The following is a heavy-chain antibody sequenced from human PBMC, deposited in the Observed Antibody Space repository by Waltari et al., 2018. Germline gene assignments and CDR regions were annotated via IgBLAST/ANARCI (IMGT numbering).Heavy chain of an antibody. CDR3: AREGVGRTRWGYFDY. Sequence: QLQLQESGPGLVKPSETLSLTCTVSGGSISSSSYYWGWIRQPPGNGLECVGSIYYTVRTDYNTSLKSRATISVDTSKNEFSLSLSSVTAADKAVYYCAREGVGRTRWGYFDYWGQGTLVTVSS. D-gene: IGHD3-3*01. V-gene: IGHV4-39*07. CDR1: GGSISSSSYY. CDR2: IYYTVRT. J-gene: IGHJ4*02.